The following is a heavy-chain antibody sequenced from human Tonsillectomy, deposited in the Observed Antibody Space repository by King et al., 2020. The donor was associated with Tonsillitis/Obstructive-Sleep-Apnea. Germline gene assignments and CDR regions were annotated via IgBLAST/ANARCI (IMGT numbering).Heavy chain of an antibody. CDR2: ISWNSGSI. V-gene: IGHV3-9*01. CDR1: GFTFDDYA. J-gene: IGHJ4*02. D-gene: IGHD3-9*01. CDR3: AKARYFDWTLDY. Sequence: VQLVESGGGLVQPGRSLRLSCAASGFTFDDYAMHWVRQAPGKGLEWVSGISWNSGSIGYADSVKGRFTTSRDNAKNSLYLQMNSLRAEDTALYYCAKARYFDWTLDYWGQGTLVTVSS.